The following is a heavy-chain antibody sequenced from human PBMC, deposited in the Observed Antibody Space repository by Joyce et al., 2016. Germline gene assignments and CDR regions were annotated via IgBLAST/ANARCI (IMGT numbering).Heavy chain of an antibody. J-gene: IGHJ6*02. V-gene: IGHV1-2*02. CDR3: ARELPSGYGIDV. CDR2: SNPKTGAT. CDR1: GYTFSGYF. Sequence: QVQLVQSGAEVKKPGASVKVSCKASGYTFSGYFIHWVRQAPGQGLEYVVYSNPKTGATDYAQKFQGRVTMTRDRSINTAYMEVSRQTSDDTAVYYCARELPSGYGIDVWGQGTMVTVSS. D-gene: IGHD6-19*01.